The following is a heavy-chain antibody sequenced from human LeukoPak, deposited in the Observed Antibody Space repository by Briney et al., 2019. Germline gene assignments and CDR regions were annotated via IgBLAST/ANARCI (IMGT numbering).Heavy chain of an antibody. Sequence: PSETLSLTCAVYGGSFSGYYWSWIRQPPGKGLEWIGEINHSGSTNYNPSLKSRATISVDTSKNQFSLKLSSVTAADTAVYYCARLYYYYMDVWGKGTTVTISS. J-gene: IGHJ6*03. CDR2: INHSGST. CDR3: ARLYYYYMDV. V-gene: IGHV4-34*01. CDR1: GGSFSGYY.